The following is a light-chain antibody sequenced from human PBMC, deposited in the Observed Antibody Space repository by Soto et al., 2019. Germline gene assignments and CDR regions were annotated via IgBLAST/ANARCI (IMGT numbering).Light chain of an antibody. J-gene: IGLJ2*01. CDR2: SNS. V-gene: IGLV1-47*02. CDR3: AAWDDSLSVGV. Sequence: QSVLTQPPSASGTPGQRVTISCSGSSSNIGSNLVYWYQQFPGTAPKLLIYSNSQRPSGVPDRFSGSKSGTSASLAISGLRSDDEADYYCAAWDDSLSVGVFGGGTKLTVL. CDR1: SSNIGSNL.